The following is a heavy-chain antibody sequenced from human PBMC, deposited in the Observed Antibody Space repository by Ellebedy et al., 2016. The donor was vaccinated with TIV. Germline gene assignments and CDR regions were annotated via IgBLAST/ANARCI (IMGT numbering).Heavy chain of an antibody. D-gene: IGHD2-2*02. Sequence: GESLKISXAASGFTFSSYAMSWVRQAPGKGLEWVSAIRGSGVSTYYADSVMGRFTISRDNSKNTLYLQMNSLRAEDTAVYYCAKDPGYCSSTSCYRYFQHWGQGTLVTVSS. J-gene: IGHJ1*01. CDR1: GFTFSSYA. V-gene: IGHV3-23*01. CDR3: AKDPGYCSSTSCYRYFQH. CDR2: IRGSGVST.